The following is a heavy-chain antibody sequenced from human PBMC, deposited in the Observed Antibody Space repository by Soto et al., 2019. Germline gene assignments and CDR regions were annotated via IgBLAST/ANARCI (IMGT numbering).Heavy chain of an antibody. CDR3: VKDRWVDY. V-gene: IGHV3-64D*06. Sequence: PGWSLRLSCSVAGFTFSSYAMHWVRQAPGKGLEYVSSISSNGGITYYPDSVKGRLTISRDNSKNTLYLQMSSLRVEDTAVYYCVKDRWVDYWGQGTLVTASS. D-gene: IGHD6-13*01. CDR2: ISSNGGIT. J-gene: IGHJ4*02. CDR1: GFTFSSYA.